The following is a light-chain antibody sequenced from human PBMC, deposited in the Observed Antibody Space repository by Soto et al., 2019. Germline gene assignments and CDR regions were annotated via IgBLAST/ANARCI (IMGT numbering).Light chain of an antibody. V-gene: IGKV1-5*03. CDR2: KAS. J-gene: IGKJ1*01. CDR3: QHYNSYSEA. CDR1: QTISSW. Sequence: DIQMTQSPSTLSGSVGDRVTITCRASQTISSWLAWYQQKPGKAPKLLIYKASTLKSGVPSRFSGSGSGTEFTLTISSLQPDEVAAYYCQHYNSYSEAFGQGTKGEIK.